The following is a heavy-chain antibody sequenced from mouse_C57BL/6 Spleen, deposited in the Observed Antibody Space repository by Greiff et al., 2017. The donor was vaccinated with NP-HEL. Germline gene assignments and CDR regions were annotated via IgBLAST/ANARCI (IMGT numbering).Heavy chain of an antibody. J-gene: IGHJ2*01. V-gene: IGHV1-78*01. Sequence: QVQLQQSDAELVKPGASVKISCKVSGYTFTDHTIHWMKQRPEQGLEWIGYIYPRDGSTKYNEKFKGKATLTADKSSSKAYMQLNSLTSEDSAVYVCARAKGITTVYYFDYWGKGTTLTVSS. CDR3: ARAKGITTVYYFDY. CDR2: IYPRDGST. D-gene: IGHD1-1*01. CDR1: GYTFTDHT.